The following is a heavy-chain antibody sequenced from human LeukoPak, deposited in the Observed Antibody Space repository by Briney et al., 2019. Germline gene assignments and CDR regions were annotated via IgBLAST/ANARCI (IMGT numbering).Heavy chain of an antibody. D-gene: IGHD1-26*01. J-gene: IGHJ4*02. Sequence: GRSLRLSCAASGFTFSSYGMHWVRQAPGKGLEWVGVIWYDGSNKFYADSVKGRFTISRDNSKNTLYLQMDSLRAEETAVYYCARDYGGGNYYYFDYWGQGTLVTVSS. CDR1: GFTFSSYG. V-gene: IGHV3-33*01. CDR2: IWYDGSNK. CDR3: ARDYGGGNYYYFDY.